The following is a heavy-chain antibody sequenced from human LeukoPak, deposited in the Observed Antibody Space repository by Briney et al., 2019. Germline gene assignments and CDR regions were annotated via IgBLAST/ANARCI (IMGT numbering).Heavy chain of an antibody. J-gene: IGHJ4*02. Sequence: GSLRLSCAASGFTFNNFGMTWVRQAPGKGLEWVSSISGGGGGSAYYADSVKGRFTISGDNSKNTLYLQMNSLRAEDTAVYYCARESNSGYYLSYWGQGTLVTVSS. CDR2: ISGGGGGSA. CDR3: ARESNSGYYLSY. V-gene: IGHV3-23*01. D-gene: IGHD3-22*01. CDR1: GFTFNNFG.